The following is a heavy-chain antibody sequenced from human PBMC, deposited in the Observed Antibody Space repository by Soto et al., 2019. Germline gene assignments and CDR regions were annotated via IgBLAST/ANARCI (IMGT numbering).Heavy chain of an antibody. J-gene: IGHJ4*02. V-gene: IGHV3-9*01. Sequence: EVQLVESGGGLVQPGRSLRLSCAASGFTFDDYAMHWVRQAPGKGLEWVSGVSWNSGSIGYADSVKGRFTISRDNAKNSLYLQMNSLRAEDTALYYCANAKPYGGWYDNYFDSWGQGTLVTVSS. CDR3: ANAKPYGGWYDNYFDS. CDR2: VSWNSGSI. D-gene: IGHD6-19*01. CDR1: GFTFDDYA.